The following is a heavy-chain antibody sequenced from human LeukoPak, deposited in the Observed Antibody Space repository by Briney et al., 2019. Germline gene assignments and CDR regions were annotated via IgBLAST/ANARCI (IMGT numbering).Heavy chain of an antibody. D-gene: IGHD3-22*01. Sequence: WASVKVSCKASGYTFTRYGISWVRQAPGQGLEWMGWISAYNGNTNYAQNLQGRVTMTTDTSTTTAYMELRSLRSDDTAVYYCARHLYFDSSGYSYSWPSDYWGQGTLVTVSS. CDR1: GYTFTRYG. J-gene: IGHJ4*02. V-gene: IGHV1-18*01. CDR2: ISAYNGNT. CDR3: ARHLYFDSSGYSYSWPSDY.